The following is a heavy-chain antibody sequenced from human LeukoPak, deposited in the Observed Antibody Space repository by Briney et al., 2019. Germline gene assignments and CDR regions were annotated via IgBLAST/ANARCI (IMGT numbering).Heavy chain of an antibody. D-gene: IGHD3-10*01. CDR3: AKSNGYGLIDI. V-gene: IGHV4-59*12. CDR2: IFYSGST. J-gene: IGHJ3*02. Sequence: PSETLSLTCSVSGDSIGVYYWSWIRQPPGKGLEWIGNIFYSGSTYYGPSLKSRLTISLDTSRNQFSLKLNSVTAADTAVYYCAKSNGYGLIDIWGQGTMVTVSS. CDR1: GDSIGVYY.